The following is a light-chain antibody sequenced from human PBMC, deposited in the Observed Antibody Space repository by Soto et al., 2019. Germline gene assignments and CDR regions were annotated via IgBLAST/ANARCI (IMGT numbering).Light chain of an antibody. V-gene: IGLV2-14*01. CDR2: GVT. Sequence: ALAQPASVSGSLGQSITLSCTGSGGDIGAYNYVSWYQQHPGKAPKLIIYGVTHRPSGVSSRFSASKSAYTASLTISALQAEDEADYYCSSFTTTYFYVFGPGTKVTVL. CDR3: SSFTTTYFYV. CDR1: GGDIGAYNY. J-gene: IGLJ1*01.